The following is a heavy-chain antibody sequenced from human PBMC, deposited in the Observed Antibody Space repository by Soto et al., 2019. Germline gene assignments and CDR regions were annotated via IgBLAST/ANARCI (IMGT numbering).Heavy chain of an antibody. Sequence: QITLKESGPPLVRPTQTLTLTCTFSGFSLSTTGVGVGWIRQPPGKALEWLALIYWDDDKRYSPSLKSRLTITKDTSKNEVILTMTNMAPVDTATYCWAQRLGDDGLGRKRANYVDPWGQGTLVTVSS. D-gene: IGHD3-10*01. CDR3: AQRLGDDGLGRKRANYVDP. V-gene: IGHV2-5*02. CDR1: GFSLSTTGVG. CDR2: IYWDDDK. J-gene: IGHJ5*02.